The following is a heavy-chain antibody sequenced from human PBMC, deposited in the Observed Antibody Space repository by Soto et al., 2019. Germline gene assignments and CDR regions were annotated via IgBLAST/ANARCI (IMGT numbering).Heavy chain of an antibody. CDR2: IWHNGKNK. V-gene: IGHV3-33*04. CDR1: GFAFSNFG. CDR3: ARDPGQDEAIGF. J-gene: IGHJ4*02. D-gene: IGHD5-12*01. Sequence: QVQVVESGGGVVQPGRSLRLSCATSGFAFSNFGMHWVRQVPGKGLEWVAVIWHNGKNKDYADYAKGRFTISRDNSKKILYLEMNRLGVEDTAIYYCARDPGQDEAIGFWGQGTLVTVSS.